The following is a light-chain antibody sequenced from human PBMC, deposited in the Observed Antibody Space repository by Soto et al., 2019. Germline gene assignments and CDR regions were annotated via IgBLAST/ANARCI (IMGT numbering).Light chain of an antibody. V-gene: IGKV3-11*01. J-gene: IGKJ1*01. CDR3: QQRSSWPGT. CDR2: DAS. CDR1: HSVGSY. Sequence: EIVLTQSPATLSLSPGERATLSCRASHSVGSYLAWYQQKPGQAPRLLIYDASNRATGIPTRFSGSGSGTAFTLTISSLEPEDFAVYYCQQRSSWPGTFGQGTKVEIK.